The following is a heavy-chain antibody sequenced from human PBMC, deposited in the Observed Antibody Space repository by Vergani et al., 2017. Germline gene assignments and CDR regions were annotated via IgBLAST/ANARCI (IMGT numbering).Heavy chain of an antibody. J-gene: IGHJ4*02. V-gene: IGHV4-34*01. CDR2: INHSGST. CDR3: ARGRVTYYYGSGSYPYFDY. CDR1: GGSFSGYY. Sequence: QVQLQQWGAGLLKPSETLSLTCAVYGGSFSGYYWRWIRQPPGKGLEWIGEINHSGSTNYNPSLKSRVTISVDTSKNQFSLKLSSVTAADTAVYYCARGRVTYYYGSGSYPYFDYWGQGTLVTVSS. D-gene: IGHD3-10*01.